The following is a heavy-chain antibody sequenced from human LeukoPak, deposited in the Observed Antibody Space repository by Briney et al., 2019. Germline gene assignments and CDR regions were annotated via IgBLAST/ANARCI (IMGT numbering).Heavy chain of an antibody. Sequence: GGSLRLSCAGSGFTFSSYAMTWVRQAPGKGLEWVSGISGSGGSTYYADSVKGRFTISRDNSKNTLYLQMNSLRAEDTAVYYCAKDIWSIIVRGVRYDYWGQGTLVTVSS. CDR3: AKDIWSIIVRGVRYDY. CDR2: ISGSGGST. J-gene: IGHJ4*02. CDR1: GFTFSSYA. D-gene: IGHD3-10*01. V-gene: IGHV3-23*01.